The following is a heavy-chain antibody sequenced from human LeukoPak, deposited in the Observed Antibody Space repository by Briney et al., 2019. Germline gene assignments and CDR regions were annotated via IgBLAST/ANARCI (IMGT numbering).Heavy chain of an antibody. D-gene: IGHD2-21*01. J-gene: IGHJ3*02. CDR1: GFTFRGYE. V-gene: IGHV3-48*03. CDR2: ISSSGYTI. CDR3: ARSRSIAGDGFDI. Sequence: GGSLRLSCEASGFTFRGYEMNWVRQAPGKGLEWVSYISSSGYTIYYAESVKGRFTISRDNAKNSLYLQMNSLRAEDTAVYYCARSRSIAGDGFDIWGQGTMVTVSS.